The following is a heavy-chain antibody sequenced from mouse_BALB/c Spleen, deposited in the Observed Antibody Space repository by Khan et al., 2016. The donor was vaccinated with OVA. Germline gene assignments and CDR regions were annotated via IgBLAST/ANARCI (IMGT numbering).Heavy chain of an antibody. CDR1: GYTFTNYG. J-gene: IGHJ1*01. Sequence: QIQLVQSGPELKKPGETVKISCKASGYTFTNYGMNWVKQAPGKGLKWMGWINTYTGEPTYADDFKGRFAFSLEPSASTAYLQINNLKNEDTAKYVSARMKPYWYFDLWGAGTTVTVSS. CDR2: INTYTGEP. V-gene: IGHV9-3-1*01. CDR3: ARMKPYWYFDL.